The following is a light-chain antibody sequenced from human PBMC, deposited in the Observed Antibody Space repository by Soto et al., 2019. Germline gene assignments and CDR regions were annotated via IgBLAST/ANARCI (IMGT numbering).Light chain of an antibody. Sequence: DIQLTQSPSFLSASVGARVTITCRASQGISSYLAWYQQKPGTAPQLLIYAASTLQSGVPSRFSGSGSGTEFTLTISSLQPEDFATYYCQQLHSNPYTFGQGTKLEI. V-gene: IGKV1-9*01. CDR2: AAS. CDR1: QGISSY. CDR3: QQLHSNPYT. J-gene: IGKJ2*01.